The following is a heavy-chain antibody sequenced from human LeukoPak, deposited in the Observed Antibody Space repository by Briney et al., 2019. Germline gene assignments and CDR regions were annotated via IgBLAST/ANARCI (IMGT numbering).Heavy chain of an antibody. CDR3: ARREAVAGTADAFDI. J-gene: IGHJ3*02. CDR1: GGSISSYY. Sequence: SETLSLTCTVSGGSISSYYWSWIRQPPGKGLEWIGYIYYSGSTNYNPSLKSRVTISVDTSKNQFSLKLSSVTAADTAVYYCARREAVAGTADAFDIWGQGTMVTVSS. CDR2: IYYSGST. V-gene: IGHV4-59*08. D-gene: IGHD6-19*01.